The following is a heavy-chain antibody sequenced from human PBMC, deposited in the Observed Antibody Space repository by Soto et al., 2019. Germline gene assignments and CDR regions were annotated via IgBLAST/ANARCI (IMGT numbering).Heavy chain of an antibody. Sequence: QVQLVQSGAEVKKPGASVKVSCKASGYTFTSYDINWVRQATGQGLEWMGWMNPNSGNTGYAQKFQGRVTMTRNTSIGTAYMELSSLRSEDTAVYYCARWPDGYYYYGMAVWGQGTTVTVSS. V-gene: IGHV1-8*01. CDR2: MNPNSGNT. J-gene: IGHJ6*02. CDR1: GYTFTSYD. CDR3: ARWPDGYYYYGMAV.